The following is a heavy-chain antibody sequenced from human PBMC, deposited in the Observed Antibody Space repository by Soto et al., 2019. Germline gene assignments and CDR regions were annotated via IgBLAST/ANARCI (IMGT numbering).Heavy chain of an antibody. CDR1: GDCVSSGSYS. V-gene: IGHV4-61*01. CDR2: IYYSGST. Sequence: ETLSLTCTVSGDCVSSGSYSWSWIRQPPGKGLEWIGYIYYSGSTNYNPSLKSRVTISVDTSKNQFSLKLSSVTAADTAVYYCARELVVPAAGTYYFDYWGQGTLVTVSA. D-gene: IGHD2-2*01. CDR3: ARELVVPAAGTYYFDY. J-gene: IGHJ4*02.